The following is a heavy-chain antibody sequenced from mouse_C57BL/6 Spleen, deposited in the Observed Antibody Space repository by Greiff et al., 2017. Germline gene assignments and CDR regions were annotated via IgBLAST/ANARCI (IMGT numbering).Heavy chain of an antibody. Sequence: VHLVESGPGLVQPSQSLSITCTVSGFSLTSYGVHWVRQSPGKGLEWLGVIWSGGSTDYNAAFISRLCISKDNSKSQVFFKMNNLQAEDTAINDCARWAYGSLYYFDYWGQGTTLTVSS. J-gene: IGHJ2*01. D-gene: IGHD1-1*01. CDR3: ARWAYGSLYYFDY. CDR2: IWSGGST. CDR1: GFSLTSYG. V-gene: IGHV2-2*01.